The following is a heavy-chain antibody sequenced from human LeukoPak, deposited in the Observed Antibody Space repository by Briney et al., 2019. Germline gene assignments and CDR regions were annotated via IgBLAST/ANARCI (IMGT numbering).Heavy chain of an antibody. CDR2: INHSGST. J-gene: IGHJ5*02. D-gene: IGHD3-10*01. CDR1: GGSFSGYY. V-gene: IGHV4-34*01. Sequence: SETLSLTCAVYGGSFSGYYWSWIRQPPGKGLEWIREINHSGSTNYNPSLKSRVTISVDTSKNQFSLKLSSVTAADTAVYYCARAMVRGVMAWFDPWGQGTLVTVSS. CDR3: ARAMVRGVMAWFDP.